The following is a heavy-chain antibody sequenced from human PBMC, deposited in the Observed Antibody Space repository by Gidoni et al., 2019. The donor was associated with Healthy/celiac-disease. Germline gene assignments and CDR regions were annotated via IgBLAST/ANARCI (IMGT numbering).Heavy chain of an antibody. D-gene: IGHD5-12*01. Sequence: QVQLVQSGAEVKKPGASVKVSCKASGYTFTSYYMPWVRQAPGQGLEWMGIINPSGGSTSYAQKFQCRVTMTRDTSTSTVYMELSSLRSEDTAVYYCARDRGGWLRLHSYYYYGMDVWGQGTTVTVSS. V-gene: IGHV1-46*01. CDR1: GYTFTSYY. CDR3: ARDRGGWLRLHSYYYYGMDV. CDR2: INPSGGST. J-gene: IGHJ6*02.